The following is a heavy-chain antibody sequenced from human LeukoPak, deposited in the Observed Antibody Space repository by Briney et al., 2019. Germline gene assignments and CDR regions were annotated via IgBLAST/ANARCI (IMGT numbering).Heavy chain of an antibody. CDR2: ISSSSSTI. J-gene: IGHJ5*02. Sequence: GGSLRLSCAASGFTFSSYSMNWVRQAPGKGLEWVSYISSSSSTIYYADSVKGRFTISRDNAKNSLYLQMNSLRAEDTAVYYCARERGYSGYDPDNWFDPWGQGTLVTVSS. V-gene: IGHV3-48*04. CDR3: ARERGYSGYDPDNWFDP. CDR1: GFTFSSYS. D-gene: IGHD5-12*01.